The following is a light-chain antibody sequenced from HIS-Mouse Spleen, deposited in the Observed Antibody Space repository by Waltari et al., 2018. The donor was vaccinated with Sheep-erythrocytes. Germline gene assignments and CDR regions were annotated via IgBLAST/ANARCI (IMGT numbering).Light chain of an antibody. CDR1: QSISSW. Sequence: DIQMTQSPXTLXXXVXXRVTITCRASQSISSWLAWYQQKPGKAPKLLIYKASSLEXGVPSRFSGSGSGTEFTLTISSLQPDDFATYYCQQYNSYSPYTFGQGTKLEIK. CDR3: QQYNSYSPYT. J-gene: IGKJ2*01. CDR2: KAS. V-gene: IGKV1-5*03.